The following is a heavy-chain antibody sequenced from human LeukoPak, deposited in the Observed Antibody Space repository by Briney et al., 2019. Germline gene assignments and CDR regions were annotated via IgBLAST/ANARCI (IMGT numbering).Heavy chain of an antibody. D-gene: IGHD3-10*01. V-gene: IGHV3-7*03. CDR2: IKQDGSEK. J-gene: IGHJ6*03. Sequence: GGSLRLSCAASGFTFSSYWMSWVRQAPGKGPEWVANIKQDGSEKYYVDSVKGRFTISRDNAKNSLYLQMNSLRAEDTAVYYCARVAGSTLYYYSYYMDVWGKGTTVTVSS. CDR1: GFTFSSYW. CDR3: ARVAGSTLYYYSYYMDV.